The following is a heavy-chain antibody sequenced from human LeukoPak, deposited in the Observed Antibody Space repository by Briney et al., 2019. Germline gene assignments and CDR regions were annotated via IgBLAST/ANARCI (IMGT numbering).Heavy chain of an antibody. Sequence: GGSLRLSCAASGFMFSSYTITWVRQAPGKGLEWVSSISSISTYIYYADSVKGRFIISRDNAENSLYLQMNSLRAEDTAVYYCASGAYDSPGYWGQGTLVTVSS. CDR3: ASGAYDSPGY. V-gene: IGHV3-21*01. CDR2: ISSISTYI. J-gene: IGHJ4*02. CDR1: GFMFSSYT. D-gene: IGHD5-12*01.